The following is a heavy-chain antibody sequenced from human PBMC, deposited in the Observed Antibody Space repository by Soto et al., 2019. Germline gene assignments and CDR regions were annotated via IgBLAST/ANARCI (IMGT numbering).Heavy chain of an antibody. D-gene: IGHD1-26*01. CDR1: GFTFSSYS. Sequence: GGSLRLSCASSGFTFSSYSMNWVRQAPGMGLEWVAYISSSGSNIYYADSVKGRFTISRDNTKNSLFLQMNNLRADDTAVYYCVGGAGWELDYWGQGTLVTVSS. CDR2: ISSSGSNI. J-gene: IGHJ4*02. CDR3: VGGAGWELDY. V-gene: IGHV3-48*04.